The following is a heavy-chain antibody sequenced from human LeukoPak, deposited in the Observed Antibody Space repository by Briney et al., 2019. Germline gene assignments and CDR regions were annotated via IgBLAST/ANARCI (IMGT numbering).Heavy chain of an antibody. V-gene: IGHV3-33*01. Sequence: PGGSLRLSCAASGFTFGSYGMHWVRQAPGKGLEWVTVIWYDGSNKYYPDSVKGRFTISRDNSKDTLYLQMNSLRAEDTAVYYCARARHGILTGYYLDYWGQGTLVTVSS. J-gene: IGHJ4*02. CDR1: GFTFGSYG. D-gene: IGHD3-9*01. CDR3: ARARHGILTGYYLDY. CDR2: IWYDGSNK.